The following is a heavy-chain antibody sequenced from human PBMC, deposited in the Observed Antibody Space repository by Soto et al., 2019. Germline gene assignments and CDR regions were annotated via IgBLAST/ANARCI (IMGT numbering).Heavy chain of an antibody. D-gene: IGHD2-15*01. CDR3: ARVGGPNIQGGNYYGMDV. CDR2: IIPIFGTA. CDR1: GGTFSSYA. V-gene: IGHV1-69*06. J-gene: IGHJ6*02. Sequence: SVKVSCKASGGTFSSYAISWVRQAPGQGLEWMGGIIPIFGTANYAQKFQGRVTITADKSTSTAYMELSSLRSDDTAVYYCARVGGPNIQGGNYYGMDVWGQGATVTVPS.